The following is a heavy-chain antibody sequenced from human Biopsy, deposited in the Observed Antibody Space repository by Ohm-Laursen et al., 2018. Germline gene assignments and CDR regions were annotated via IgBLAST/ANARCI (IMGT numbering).Heavy chain of an antibody. CDR3: AADINVWNVNY. J-gene: IGHJ4*02. D-gene: IGHD1-1*01. CDR1: GYSLTELS. Sequence: ASVNVSCKVSGYSLTELSMHWVRQAPGQGLEWMGGFAPENGRIVYSQKFQGRVTMTEDTSTSTAYMEVWRLRSDDTAVYYCAADINVWNVNYWGQGTQVIVSS. V-gene: IGHV1-24*01. CDR2: FAPENGRI.